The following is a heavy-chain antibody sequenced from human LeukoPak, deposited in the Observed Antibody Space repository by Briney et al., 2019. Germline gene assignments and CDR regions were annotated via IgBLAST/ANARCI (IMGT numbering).Heavy chain of an antibody. Sequence: GGSLRLSCAASGFTFSSYAMSWVRRAPGKGLEWVSAISGSGGSTYYADPVKGRFTISRDNSKNTLYLQMNSLRAEDTAVYYCAKDRSDCGGDCYSEGYDYWGQGTLVTVSS. CDR3: AKDRSDCGGDCYSEGYDY. V-gene: IGHV3-23*01. CDR1: GFTFSSYA. D-gene: IGHD2-21*02. J-gene: IGHJ4*02. CDR2: ISGSGGST.